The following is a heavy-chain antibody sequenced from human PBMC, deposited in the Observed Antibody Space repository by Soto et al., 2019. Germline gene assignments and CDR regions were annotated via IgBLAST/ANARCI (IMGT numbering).Heavy chain of an antibody. CDR1: GFSFSSYA. Sequence: EVQLLESGGGLVQPGGSLRLSCAASGFSFSSYAMSWVRQAPGKGLEWVSAISDSGGSTNYADSVKGRFTISRDNSKNTLFLHMNSLRAADTAVYYCASRYSTYGGPFDYWGQGALVTVSS. D-gene: IGHD2-8*01. CDR3: ASRYSTYGGPFDY. J-gene: IGHJ4*02. CDR2: ISDSGGST. V-gene: IGHV3-23*01.